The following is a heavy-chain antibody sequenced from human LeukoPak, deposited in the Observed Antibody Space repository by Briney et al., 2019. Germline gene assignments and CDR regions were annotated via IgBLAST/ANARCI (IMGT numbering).Heavy chain of an antibody. CDR2: INHSGST. CDR3: ARRRGSGYYGY. CDR1: GGSFSGYY. V-gene: IGHV4-34*01. D-gene: IGHD3-3*01. J-gene: IGHJ4*02. Sequence: SETLSLTCAVYGGSFSGYYWSWIRQPPGKGLEWIGEINHSGSTNYNPSLKSGVTISVDTSKNQFSLKLSSVTAADTAVYYCARRRGSGYYGYWGQGTLVTVSS.